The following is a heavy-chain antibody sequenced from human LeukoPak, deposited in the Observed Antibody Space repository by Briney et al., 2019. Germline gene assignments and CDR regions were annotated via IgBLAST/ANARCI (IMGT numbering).Heavy chain of an antibody. Sequence: GESLKISCKGSGYSFTSYWIGWVRQMPGKGLEWMGIIYPGDSDTRYSPSFQGQVTISADKSISTAYLQWSSLKASDTAMYYCARPPVNCSGGSCYFLIYFDYWGQGTLVTVSS. V-gene: IGHV5-51*01. D-gene: IGHD2-15*01. CDR2: IYPGDSDT. CDR1: GYSFTSYW. J-gene: IGHJ4*02. CDR3: ARPPVNCSGGSCYFLIYFDY.